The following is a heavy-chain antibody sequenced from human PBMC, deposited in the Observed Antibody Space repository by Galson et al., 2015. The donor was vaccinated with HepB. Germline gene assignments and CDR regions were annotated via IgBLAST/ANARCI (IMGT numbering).Heavy chain of an antibody. J-gene: IGHJ6*02. CDR3: ARRISLVRGIITKPDYYYGMDV. CDR2: LNQDGSSK. V-gene: IGHV3-7*03. CDR1: GFTFSTYW. D-gene: IGHD3-10*01. Sequence: SLRLSCAASGFTFSTYWMSWVRQAPGRGLEWVAHLNQDGSSKYYVDSVKGRFTISRDHAKDSVYLQLDSLRAEDTAVYYCARRISLVRGIITKPDYYYGMDVWGQGTTVTVAS.